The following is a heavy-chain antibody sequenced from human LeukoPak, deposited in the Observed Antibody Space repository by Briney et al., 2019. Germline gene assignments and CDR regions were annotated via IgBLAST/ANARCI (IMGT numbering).Heavy chain of an antibody. CDR2: INPNSGGT. J-gene: IGHJ4*02. Sequence: ASVKVSCKASGYTFTSYDINWVRQATGQGLEWMGWINPNSGGTNYAQKFQGRVTMTRDTSISTAYMELSRLRSDDTAVYYCARVPGAGYSSSWYDDYWGQGTLVTVSS. D-gene: IGHD6-13*01. CDR3: ARVPGAGYSSSWYDDY. V-gene: IGHV1-2*02. CDR1: GYTFTSYD.